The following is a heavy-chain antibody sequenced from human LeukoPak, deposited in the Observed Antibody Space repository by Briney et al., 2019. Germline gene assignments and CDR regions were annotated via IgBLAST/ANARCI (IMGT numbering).Heavy chain of an antibody. CDR1: GFTFGSYS. CDR3: ARVWSSGYTYDY. Sequence: GGSLRLSCAASGFTFGSYSINWVRQAPGKGLEWLLYISSSSRNIYYADSVKDRFTSSRDNAKNSVYLQMNSLRAEDTAVYYCARVWSSGYTYDYWGLGTLVTVSS. CDR2: ISSSSRNI. V-gene: IGHV3-48*01. D-gene: IGHD3-22*01. J-gene: IGHJ4*02.